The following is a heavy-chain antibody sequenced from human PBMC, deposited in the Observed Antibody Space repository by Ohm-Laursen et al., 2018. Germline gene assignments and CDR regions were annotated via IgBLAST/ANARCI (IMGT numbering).Heavy chain of an antibody. V-gene: IGHV3-74*01. Sequence: SLRLSCTASGFTFSSYEMNWVRQAPGKGLVWVSRINSDASSTTYADFVKGRFTIYSDNAKNTLYLQMNSLRAEDTAVYHCARTHDGGYWGQGTQVTVSS. CDR1: GFTFSSYE. CDR2: INSDASST. CDR3: ARTHDGGY. D-gene: IGHD4-23*01. J-gene: IGHJ4*02.